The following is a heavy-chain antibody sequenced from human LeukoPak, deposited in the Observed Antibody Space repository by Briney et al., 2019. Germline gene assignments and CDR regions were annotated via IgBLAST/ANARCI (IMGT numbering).Heavy chain of an antibody. J-gene: IGHJ4*02. V-gene: IGHV4-4*07. Sequence: SETLSLTCTVSGGSISSYYWSWIRQPTGKGLEWIGRIYTSGSTNYNPSLKSRVTMSVDTSKNQFSLKLSSVTAADTAVYYCARRGESGSSWTPFDYWGQGTLVTVSS. CDR2: IYTSGST. CDR3: ARRGESGSSWTPFDY. D-gene: IGHD6-13*01. CDR1: GGSISSYY.